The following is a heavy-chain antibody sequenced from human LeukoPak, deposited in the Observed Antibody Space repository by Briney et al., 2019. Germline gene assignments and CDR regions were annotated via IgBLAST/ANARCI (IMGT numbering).Heavy chain of an antibody. D-gene: IGHD6-19*01. CDR1: GGSISSSGYH. Sequence: SETLSLTCTVSGGSISSSGYHWGWIRQPPGEGLEWIGNIYSSGTTYYSSSLKSRVTISVDTSKNQFSLNLSSVTAADTAVHYCTRRLSGSAWRDYWGQGALVTVSS. J-gene: IGHJ4*02. CDR3: TRRLSGSAWRDY. CDR2: IYSSGTT. V-gene: IGHV4-39*01.